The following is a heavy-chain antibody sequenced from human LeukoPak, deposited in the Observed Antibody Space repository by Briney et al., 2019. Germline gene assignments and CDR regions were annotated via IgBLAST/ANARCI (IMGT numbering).Heavy chain of an antibody. Sequence: PSETLSLTCTVSGGSISSSSYYWGWIRQPPGKGLEWIGSIYYSGSTYFNPSLDSRVTISVDTSKTQFSLELTSVTAADTAVYYCARHMSVTYDAFDLWGRGTMVTVSS. CDR2: IYYSGST. D-gene: IGHD2-21*02. CDR3: ARHMSVTYDAFDL. V-gene: IGHV4-39*01. J-gene: IGHJ3*01. CDR1: GGSISSSSYY.